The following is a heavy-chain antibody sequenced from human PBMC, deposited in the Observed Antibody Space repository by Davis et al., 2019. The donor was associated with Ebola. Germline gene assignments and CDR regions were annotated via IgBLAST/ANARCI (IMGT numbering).Heavy chain of an antibody. CDR1: GDSISNYY. D-gene: IGHD3-3*01. CDR3: VRLIPNHGNYIDY. J-gene: IGHJ4*02. CDR2: IYYSGIT. Sequence: PSETLSLTCTVSGDSISNYYWSWIRQPPGKGLEWIAYIYYSGITNYNPSLKSRVTISVDTSKNQFSLRLASVTATDTAVYYCVRLIPNHGNYIDYWGQGTLVTVSS. V-gene: IGHV4-59*08.